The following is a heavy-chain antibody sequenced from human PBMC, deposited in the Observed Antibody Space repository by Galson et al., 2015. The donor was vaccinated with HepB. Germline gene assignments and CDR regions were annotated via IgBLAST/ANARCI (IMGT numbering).Heavy chain of an antibody. Sequence: SLRLSCAASGFTFSNAWMSWVRQAPGKGLEWVGRIKSKTDGGTTDYAAPVKGRFTISRDDSKNTLYLQMNSLKTEDTAVYYCTTILDYGDEDYWGQGTLVTVSS. D-gene: IGHD4-17*01. CDR1: GFTFSNAW. J-gene: IGHJ4*02. V-gene: IGHV3-15*01. CDR3: TTILDYGDEDY. CDR2: IKSKTDGGTT.